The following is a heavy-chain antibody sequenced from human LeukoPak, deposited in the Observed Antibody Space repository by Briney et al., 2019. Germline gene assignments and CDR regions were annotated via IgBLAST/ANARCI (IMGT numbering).Heavy chain of an antibody. CDR1: GFTWSTYG. CDR3: AKDRGEGSEAFDI. CDR2: ISYDGSNK. J-gene: IGHJ3*02. V-gene: IGHV3-30*18. D-gene: IGHD3-10*01. Sequence: PGGSLRPSCEPSGFTWSTYGRHWVRQAPGKGLEWGEVISYDGSNKYYADSVKGRFTISRDNSKNTLYLQMTSLRAEDTAVYYCAKDRGEGSEAFDIWGQGTMVTVSS.